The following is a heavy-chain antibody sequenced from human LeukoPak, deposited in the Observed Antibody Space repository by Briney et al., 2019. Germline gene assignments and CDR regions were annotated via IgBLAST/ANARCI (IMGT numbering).Heavy chain of an antibody. Sequence: ASVTVSCKASGYTFTSYGISWVRQAPGQGLEWMGWISAYNGNTNYAQTLQGRVTMTTDTSTSTAYMALRSLRSDDTAVYYCARDVMITFGGVIVIRYFDYWGQGTLVTVSS. D-gene: IGHD3-16*02. CDR3: ARDVMITFGGVIVIRYFDY. CDR2: ISAYNGNT. J-gene: IGHJ4*02. CDR1: GYTFTSYG. V-gene: IGHV1-18*01.